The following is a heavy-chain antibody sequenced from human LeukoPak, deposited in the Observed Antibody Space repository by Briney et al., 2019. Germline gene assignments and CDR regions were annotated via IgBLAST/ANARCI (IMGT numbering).Heavy chain of an antibody. D-gene: IGHD3-10*01. Sequence: GGSLRLSCAASGFTFSSYSMNWVRQAPGKGLEWVSSISSSSSYIYCADSVKGRFTISRDNAKNSLYLQMNSLRAEDTAVYYCARDGSGSYLQDYWGQGTLVTVSS. CDR1: GFTFSSYS. CDR2: ISSSSSYI. CDR3: ARDGSGSYLQDY. V-gene: IGHV3-21*01. J-gene: IGHJ4*02.